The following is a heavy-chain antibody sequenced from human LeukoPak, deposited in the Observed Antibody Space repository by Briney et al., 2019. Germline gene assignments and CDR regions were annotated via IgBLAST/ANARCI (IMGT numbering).Heavy chain of an antibody. CDR3: ASLTAAGTEYYYYMDV. CDR2: ISSSSSYI. V-gene: IGHV3-21*01. Sequence: GGSLRLSCAASGFTFSSYSMNWVRQAPGKGLEWVSSISSSSSYIYYADSVKGRFTISRDNAKNSLYLQMNSLRVEDTAVYYCASLTAAGTEYYYYMDVWGKGTTVTVSS. CDR1: GFTFSSYS. J-gene: IGHJ6*03. D-gene: IGHD6-13*01.